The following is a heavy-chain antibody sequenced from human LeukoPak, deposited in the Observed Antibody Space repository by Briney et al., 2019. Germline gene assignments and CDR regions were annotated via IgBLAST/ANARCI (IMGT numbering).Heavy chain of an antibody. CDR2: IYYSGST. D-gene: IGHD6-19*01. CDR1: GGSISSYY. V-gene: IGHV4-59*01. Sequence: SETLSLTCTVSGGSISSYYWSWIRQPPGKGLEWIGYIYYSGSTNYNPSLKSRVTISVDTSKNQFSLKLSSVTAADTAVYYCARCYSSGWYSFDPWGQGTLVTVSS. J-gene: IGHJ5*02. CDR3: ARCYSSGWYSFDP.